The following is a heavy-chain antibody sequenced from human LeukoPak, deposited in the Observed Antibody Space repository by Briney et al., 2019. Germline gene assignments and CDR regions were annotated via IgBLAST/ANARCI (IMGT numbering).Heavy chain of an antibody. V-gene: IGHV3-30*02. CDR1: GFTFSSYG. Sequence: PGGSLRLSCAASGFTFSSYGMHWVRQAPGKGLGWVAFIRYDGSNKYYADSVKGRFTISRDNSKNSLYLQMNSLRAEDTAVYYCARGGLPGPYSSGWYCSYWGQGTLVTVTS. CDR3: ARGGLPGPYSSGWYCSY. D-gene: IGHD6-19*01. CDR2: IRYDGSNK. J-gene: IGHJ4*02.